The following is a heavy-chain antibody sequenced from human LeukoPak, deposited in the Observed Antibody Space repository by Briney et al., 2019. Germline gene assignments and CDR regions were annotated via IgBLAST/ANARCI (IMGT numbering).Heavy chain of an antibody. CDR1: GFTFSDYY. Sequence: PGGSPRLSCAASGFTFSDYYMSWIRQAPGKGLEWVSYISGSGSTVYYAASVRGRFTISRDDGKNSLFLQMNSLRAEDTVVYYCARDRGNSDPGDWFDSWGQGTLVSVSS. V-gene: IGHV3-11*01. CDR2: ISGSGSTV. CDR3: ARDRGNSDPGDWFDS. J-gene: IGHJ5*01. D-gene: IGHD4-23*01.